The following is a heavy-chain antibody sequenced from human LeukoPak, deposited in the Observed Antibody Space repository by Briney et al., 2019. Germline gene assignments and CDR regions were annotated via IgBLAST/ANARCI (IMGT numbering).Heavy chain of an antibody. D-gene: IGHD4-17*01. CDR2: ISYDGSNK. CDR1: GFTFSSYA. V-gene: IGHV3-30*04. CDR3: ARLDYGDSLGNWFDP. J-gene: IGHJ5*02. Sequence: GGSLRLSCAASGFTFSSYAMHWVRQAPGKGLEWVAVISYDGSNKYYADSVKGRFTISRDNSKNTLYLQMNSLRAEDTAVYYCARLDYGDSLGNWFDPWVQGTLVTVSS.